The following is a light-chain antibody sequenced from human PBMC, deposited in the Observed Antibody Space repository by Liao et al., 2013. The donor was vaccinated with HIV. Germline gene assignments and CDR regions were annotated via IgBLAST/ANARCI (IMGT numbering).Light chain of an antibody. CDR1: KLGEKY. CDR3: QAWDNNFVV. Sequence: SYELTQPPSVSVSPGQTASIACSGYKLGEKYASWYQQKPGQSPVLVIYEDNKRPSGIPERFSGSNSGNTATLTISGTQAMDEADYYCQAWDNNFVVFGGGTKLTVL. V-gene: IGLV3-1*01. J-gene: IGLJ2*01. CDR2: EDN.